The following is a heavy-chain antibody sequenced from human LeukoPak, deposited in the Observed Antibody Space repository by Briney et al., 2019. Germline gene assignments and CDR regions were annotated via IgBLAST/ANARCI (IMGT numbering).Heavy chain of an antibody. D-gene: IGHD1-26*01. V-gene: IGHV1-69*13. CDR1: GGTFSSYD. J-gene: IGHJ3*02. CDR3: ARVPLGGSYKSHAFDI. Sequence: SVKVSCKASGGTFSSYDISWVRQAPGQGLEWMGGITPIFGTAKYAQKFQGRVTITAVESMSTAYMELSSLRSEDTAVYYCARVPLGGSYKSHAFDIWGQGTMVTVSS. CDR2: ITPIFGTA.